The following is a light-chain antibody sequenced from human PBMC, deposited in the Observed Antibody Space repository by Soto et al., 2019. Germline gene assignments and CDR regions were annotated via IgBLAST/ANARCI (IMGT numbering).Light chain of an antibody. CDR3: LQDFKYPRT. CDR2: EAS. V-gene: IGKV1-6*01. J-gene: IGKJ1*01. Sequence: AIRMTQSPSSFSASTGDRVTITCRASQGIRNDLAWYQQKPGKAPKLLIYEASTLQSGVPSRFSGSYSGTDFTLTIGSLQPEDFATYYCLQDFKYPRTFGQGTKVDIK. CDR1: QGIRND.